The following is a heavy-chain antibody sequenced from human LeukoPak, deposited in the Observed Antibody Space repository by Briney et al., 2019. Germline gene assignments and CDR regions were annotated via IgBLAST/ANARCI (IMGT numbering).Heavy chain of an antibody. Sequence: SETLSLTCTVSGGSISSYYWSWIRQPPGKGLEWIGYIYYSGSTNYNPSLKSRVTMSVDTSKNQFSLKLSSVTAADTAVYYCARDPYGRIGGIGYWGQGTLVTVSS. CDR3: ARDPYGRIGGIGY. CDR2: IYYSGST. V-gene: IGHV4-59*01. CDR1: GGSISSYY. J-gene: IGHJ4*02. D-gene: IGHD4-17*01.